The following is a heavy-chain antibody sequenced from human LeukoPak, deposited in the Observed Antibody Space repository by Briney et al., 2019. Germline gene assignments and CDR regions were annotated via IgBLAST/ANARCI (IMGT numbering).Heavy chain of an antibody. V-gene: IGHV1-24*01. D-gene: IGHD1-26*01. CDR2: FDPEDGET. CDR3: ATVGIVGGEAFDI. CDR1: GYTLTELS. J-gene: IGHJ3*02. Sequence: GASVKVSCKVSGYTLTELSMHWVRQAPGKGLEWMGGFDPEDGETIYAQKFQGRVTMTEDTSTDIAYMELSSLRSEDTAVYYCATVGIVGGEAFDIWGQGTMVTVSS.